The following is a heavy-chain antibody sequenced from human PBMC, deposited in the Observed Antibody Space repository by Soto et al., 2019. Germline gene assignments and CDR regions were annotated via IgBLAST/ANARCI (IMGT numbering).Heavy chain of an antibody. J-gene: IGHJ4*02. CDR2: IYYSGST. Sequence: SETLSLTCTVSGGSVSSGRYYWSWIRQPPGKGLEGIGYIYYSGSTKYNPSLKSRVTISVDTSKNQFSLKLSSMTAADTAVYYCARSGSGSGWLGGQGTLVTVSS. CDR1: GGSVSSGRYY. CDR3: ARSGSGSGWL. V-gene: IGHV4-61*01. D-gene: IGHD6-19*01.